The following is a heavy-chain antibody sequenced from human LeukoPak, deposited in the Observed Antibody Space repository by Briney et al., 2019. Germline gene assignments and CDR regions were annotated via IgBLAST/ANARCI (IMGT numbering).Heavy chain of an antibody. D-gene: IGHD3-10*01. J-gene: IGHJ3*02. CDR1: GGSFSGYY. Sequence: SETLSLTGAVYGGSFSGYYWSWIRQPPGKGLEWVGEINHSGSTNYNPSLKSRVTISVDTSKNQFSLKLSSVTAADTAVYYCARARGEVTRGAFDIWGQGTMVTVSS. CDR2: INHSGST. V-gene: IGHV4-34*01. CDR3: ARARGEVTRGAFDI.